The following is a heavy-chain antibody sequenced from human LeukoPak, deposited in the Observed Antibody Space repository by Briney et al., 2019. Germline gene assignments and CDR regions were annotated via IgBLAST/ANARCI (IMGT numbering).Heavy chain of an antibody. Sequence: PGGSLRLSCAASGFTFSRFAIHWVRQAPGKGLEWVAVISYDGSNEYYADSVKGRFTISRDNAKNSLYLQMTSLRAEDTAVYYCARDPGFSSSWSHYWGQGTLVTVSS. D-gene: IGHD6-13*01. V-gene: IGHV3-30-3*01. CDR3: ARDPGFSSSWSHY. J-gene: IGHJ4*02. CDR1: GFTFSRFA. CDR2: ISYDGSNE.